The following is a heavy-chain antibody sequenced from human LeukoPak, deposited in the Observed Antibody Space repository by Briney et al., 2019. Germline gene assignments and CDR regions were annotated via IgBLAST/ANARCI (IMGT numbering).Heavy chain of an antibody. CDR3: ARVPAFGVVPKLEDY. D-gene: IGHD3-3*01. CDR2: IKQDGSEK. J-gene: IGHJ4*02. V-gene: IGHV3-7*01. CDR1: GFTFSSYW. Sequence: GGSLRLSCAASGFTFSSYWMSWVRQAPGKGLERVANIKQDGSEKYYVDSVKGRFTISRDNAKNSLYLQMNSLRAEDTAVYYCARVPAFGVVPKLEDYWGQGTLVTVSS.